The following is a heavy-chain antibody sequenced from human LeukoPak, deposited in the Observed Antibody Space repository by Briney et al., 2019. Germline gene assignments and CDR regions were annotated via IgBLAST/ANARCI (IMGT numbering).Heavy chain of an antibody. CDR3: ARALSRQIRDYLVFGY. D-gene: IGHD4-11*01. CDR2: INPNSGGT. V-gene: IGHV1-2*02. J-gene: IGHJ4*02. Sequence: VASVKVSCKASGYTFTGYYMHWVRQAPGQGLEWMGWINPNSGGTNYAQKFQGRVTMTRDTSTSTAYMELSRLRSDDTAVYYCARALSRQIRDYLVFGYWGQGTLVTVSS. CDR1: GYTFTGYY.